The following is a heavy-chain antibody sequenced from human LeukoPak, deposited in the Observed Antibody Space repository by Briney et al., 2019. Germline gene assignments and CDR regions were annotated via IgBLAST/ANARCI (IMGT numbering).Heavy chain of an antibody. CDR3: ARGQWGLDV. CDR2: ITPDGGAQ. CDR1: GFTFSDHY. D-gene: IGHD1-26*01. J-gene: IGHJ4*02. V-gene: IGHV3-11*01. Sequence: GGSLRLSCAVYGFTFSDHYMSWIRQAPGKALEWVAYITPDGGAQYYANSVKGRFTLSRDNTKNSVYLQMNSPRADDSAVYYCARGQWGLDVWGQGILVFVSS.